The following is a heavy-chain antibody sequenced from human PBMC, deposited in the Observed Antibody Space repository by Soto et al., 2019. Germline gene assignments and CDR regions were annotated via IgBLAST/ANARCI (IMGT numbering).Heavy chain of an antibody. CDR2: IYYSGST. V-gene: IGHV4-31*11. D-gene: IGHD3-22*01. CDR1: GGSISSGGYY. J-gene: IGHJ4*02. CDR3: ARDSSSGYSPYYFDY. Sequence: SATLSLTCAVSGGSISSGGYYWSWIRQHPGKGLEWIGYIYYSGSTYYNPSLKSRVTISVDTSKNQFSLKLSSVTAADTAVYYCARDSSSGYSPYYFDYWGQGTLVTVSS.